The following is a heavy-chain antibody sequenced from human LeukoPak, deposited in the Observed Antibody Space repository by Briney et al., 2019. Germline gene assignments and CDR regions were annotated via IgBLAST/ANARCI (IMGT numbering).Heavy chain of an antibody. D-gene: IGHD5-24*01. V-gene: IGHV4-39*07. CDR2: IYYSGST. Sequence: SETLSLTCTVSGGSISSSSYYWGWIRQPPGKGLEWIGSIYYSGSTYYNPSLKSRVTISVDTSKNQFSLKLSSVTAADTAVYYCARVMAPYYYYYYMDVWGQGTMVTVSS. J-gene: IGHJ6*03. CDR3: ARVMAPYYYYYYMDV. CDR1: GGSISSSSYY.